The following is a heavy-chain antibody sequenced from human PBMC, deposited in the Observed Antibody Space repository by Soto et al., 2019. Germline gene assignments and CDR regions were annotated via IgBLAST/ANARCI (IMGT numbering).Heavy chain of an antibody. CDR2: IIPIFGTA. D-gene: IGHD6-19*01. Sequence: SVKVSCKASGGTFSSYAISWVRQAPGQGLEWMGGIIPIFGTANYAQKFQGRVTITADESTSTAYMELSSLRSEDTAVYYCARESAAPYSSGWRATEYFDYWGQGTLVTVSS. CDR3: ARESAAPYSSGWRATEYFDY. V-gene: IGHV1-69*13. CDR1: GGTFSSYA. J-gene: IGHJ4*02.